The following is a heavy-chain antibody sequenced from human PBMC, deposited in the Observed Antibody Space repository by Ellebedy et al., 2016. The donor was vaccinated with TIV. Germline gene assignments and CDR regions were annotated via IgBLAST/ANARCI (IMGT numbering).Heavy chain of an antibody. CDR3: ARSGYPG. D-gene: IGHD3-22*01. V-gene: IGHV3-48*01. CDR2: ISSSGRTT. Sequence: GGSLRLSXVASGFDFRSYGITWVRQAAGKGLEGVAYISSSGRTTDYADSVKGRFTISRDNANNSLHLEMNSLRAEDTAVYFCARSGYPGWGQGTLVTVSA. CDR1: GFDFRSYG. J-gene: IGHJ4*02.